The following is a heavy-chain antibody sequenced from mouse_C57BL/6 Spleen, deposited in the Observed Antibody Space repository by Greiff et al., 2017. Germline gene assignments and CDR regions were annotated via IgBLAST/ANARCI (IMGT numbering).Heavy chain of an antibody. CDR2: LDPNGGGT. CDR1: GYTLTSSW. Sequence: QFQLQQPGAELVKPGASVKLSCKASGYTLTSSWMHWVKQRPGRGLEGIGRLDPNGGGTKYNEKFKRKATRTVDKPSSTAYMQLSSLTSEDSAVYYCARERGSSGYGDYFDYWGQGTTLTVSS. J-gene: IGHJ2*01. D-gene: IGHD3-2*02. V-gene: IGHV1-72*01. CDR3: ARERGSSGYGDYFDY.